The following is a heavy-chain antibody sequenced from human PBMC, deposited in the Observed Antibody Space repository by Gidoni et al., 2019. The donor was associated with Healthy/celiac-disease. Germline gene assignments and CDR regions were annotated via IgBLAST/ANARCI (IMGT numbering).Heavy chain of an antibody. Sequence: QVQLQESGPGLVKPSETLSLTCTVPGDSITNYYWSWIRQPPGKGLEWIGYISYRGSTTYNPSLKSRVTISVDTSQNRFSLKLNSMTSADTAVYYCARGTIYGALTWFDPWGQGTLVTVSS. J-gene: IGHJ5*02. D-gene: IGHD4-17*01. CDR2: ISYRGST. CDR3: ARGTIYGALTWFDP. V-gene: IGHV4-59*01. CDR1: GDSITNYY.